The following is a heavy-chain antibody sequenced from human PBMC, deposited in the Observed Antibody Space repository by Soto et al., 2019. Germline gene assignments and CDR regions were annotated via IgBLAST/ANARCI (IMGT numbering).Heavy chain of an antibody. J-gene: IGHJ6*02. D-gene: IGHD6-13*01. Sequence: SETLSLTCTVSGGSISSGDYYWSWIRQPPGKGLEWIGYIYYSGSTYYNPSLKSRVTISVDTSKNQFSLNVISVTAADTAVYYCRRSSRYSTDVWGQGTTVTVSS. CDR1: GGSISSGDYY. V-gene: IGHV4-30-4*01. CDR3: RRSSRYSTDV. CDR2: IYYSGST.